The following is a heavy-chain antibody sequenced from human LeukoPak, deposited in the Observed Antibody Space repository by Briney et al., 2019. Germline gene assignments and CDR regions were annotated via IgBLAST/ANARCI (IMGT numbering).Heavy chain of an antibody. CDR2: ISWDGGRT. CDR3: LKGQSTSWYNWFDP. CDR1: GFTFDDYT. J-gene: IGHJ5*02. V-gene: IGHV3-43*01. D-gene: IGHD6-13*01. Sequence: GGSLRPSCAASGFTFDDYTMHWVRKPPGKGLEWVSLISWDGGRTSYAETVKGRFTISRDNSKNSLYLQMNSLRTEDTALYYCLKGQSTSWYNWFDPWGQGTLVTVSS.